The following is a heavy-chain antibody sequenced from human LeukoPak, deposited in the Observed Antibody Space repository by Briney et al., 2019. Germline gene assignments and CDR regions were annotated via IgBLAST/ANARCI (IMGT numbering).Heavy chain of an antibody. D-gene: IGHD1-7*01. CDR2: ISTSGGDT. J-gene: IGHJ4*02. CDR3: AKGGNYAPLDY. V-gene: IGHV3-23*01. CDR1: VFSFTDSA. Sequence: PGGSLILSCAASVFSFTDSARTWVRQAPGKGLEWVSAISTSGGDTIYTYSVKGRFTISRDNSKNTLYLQINSLRAEDTAKYYWAKGGNYAPLDYWGQGTLVTVSS.